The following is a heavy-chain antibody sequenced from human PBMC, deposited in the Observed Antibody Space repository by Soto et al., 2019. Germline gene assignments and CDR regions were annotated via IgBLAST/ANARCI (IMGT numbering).Heavy chain of an antibody. CDR1: GFIFTNYA. CDR3: VREGRGSFDF. D-gene: IGHD5-12*01. J-gene: IGHJ3*01. CDR2: IGGRGNSA. V-gene: IGHV3-23*01. Sequence: GGSLRLTCAASGFIFTNYAMKWVRQAPGKGLEWVSVIGGRGNSAYYADSVQGRFTISRDNSKNTLSLQMSSLTADDTAIYYCVREGRGSFDFSGPGTMVPVSS.